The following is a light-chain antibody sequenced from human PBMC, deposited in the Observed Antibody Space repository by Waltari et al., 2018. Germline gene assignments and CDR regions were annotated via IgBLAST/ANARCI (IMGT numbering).Light chain of an antibody. V-gene: IGKV1-39*01. Sequence: DIQMTQSPSSLSASVGDTVTISCRARQFINNYLNWYQQKPGKAPKLLIYAASILKHGVPAKFSGSGSATDFTLTISSLQFEDFATYYCQQSYSVPLTFGQGTRVEIK. CDR2: AAS. CDR1: QFINNY. CDR3: QQSYSVPLT. J-gene: IGKJ1*01.